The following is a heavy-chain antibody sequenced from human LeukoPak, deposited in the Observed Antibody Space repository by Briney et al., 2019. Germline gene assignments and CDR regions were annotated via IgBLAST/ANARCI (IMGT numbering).Heavy chain of an antibody. V-gene: IGHV3-21*01. D-gene: IGHD4-11*01. CDR2: ISTSSSYK. CDR3: ARDLEDYNNYGEMAI. Sequence: PGGSLRLSCAASGFTFSSYWMNWARQAPGKGLEWVSTISTSSSYKYYADSVKGRFTISGDNAKNSLYLQMNSLRAEDTAVYYCARDLEDYNNYGEMAIWGQGTLVTVSS. CDR1: GFTFSSYW. J-gene: IGHJ4*02.